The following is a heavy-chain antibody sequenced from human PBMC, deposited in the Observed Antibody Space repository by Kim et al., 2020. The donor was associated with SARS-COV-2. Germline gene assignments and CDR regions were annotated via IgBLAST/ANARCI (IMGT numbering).Heavy chain of an antibody. J-gene: IGHJ5*02. CDR1: GGSISSYY. Sequence: SETLSLTCTVSGGSISSYYWSWIRQPPGKGLEWIGYIYYSGSTNYNPSLKSRVTISVDTSKNQFSLKLSSVTAADTAVYYCARGGSSWDSTRFDHWGQGTLVTVSS. V-gene: IGHV4-59*01. CDR3: ARGGSSWDSTRFDH. D-gene: IGHD6-13*01. CDR2: IYYSGST.